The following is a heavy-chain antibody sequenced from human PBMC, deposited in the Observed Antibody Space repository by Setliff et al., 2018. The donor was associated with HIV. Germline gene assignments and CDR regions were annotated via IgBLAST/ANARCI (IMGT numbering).Heavy chain of an antibody. D-gene: IGHD4-17*01. CDR2: IYTSGTP. CDR1: GGSISRGSYY. CDR3: ARGYGDYIKDAFDI. V-gene: IGHV4-61*02. J-gene: IGHJ3*02. Sequence: SETLSLTCTVSGGSISRGSYYWSWIRQPAGKGLEWIGRIYTSGTPYYNPSLRSRVSISLATSKSQFSLKMSSVTAADTALYYCARGYGDYIKDAFDIWGQGTMVTVSS.